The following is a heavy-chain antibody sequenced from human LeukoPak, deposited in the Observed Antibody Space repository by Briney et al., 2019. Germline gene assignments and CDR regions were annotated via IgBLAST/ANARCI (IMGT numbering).Heavy chain of an antibody. Sequence: SETLSLTCAVYGGSFSGYYWSWIRQPPGKGLEWIGEINHSGSTNYNPSLKSRVTISVDTSKNQFSLKLSSVTAADTAVYYCARGRRYCSSTSCYTPYYYYYGMDVWGQGTTVTVSS. CDR2: INHSGST. D-gene: IGHD2-2*02. V-gene: IGHV4-34*01. CDR3: ARGRRYCSSTSCYTPYYYYYGMDV. CDR1: GGSFSGYY. J-gene: IGHJ6*02.